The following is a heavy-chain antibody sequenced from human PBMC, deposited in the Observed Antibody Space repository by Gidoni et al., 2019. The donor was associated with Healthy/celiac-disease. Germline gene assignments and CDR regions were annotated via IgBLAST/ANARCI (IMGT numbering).Heavy chain of an antibody. J-gene: IGHJ4*02. CDR3: ARLGYSGYDSPIDY. V-gene: IGHV4-39*01. D-gene: IGHD5-12*01. CDR1: GGSISSSSYY. Sequence: QLQLQESGPGLVKPSETLSLTCTVSGGSISSSSYYWGWIRQPPGKGLEWIGSIYYSGSTYYNPSLKSRVTISVDTSKNQFSLKLSSVTAADTAVYYCARLGYSGYDSPIDYWGQGTLVTVSS. CDR2: IYYSGST.